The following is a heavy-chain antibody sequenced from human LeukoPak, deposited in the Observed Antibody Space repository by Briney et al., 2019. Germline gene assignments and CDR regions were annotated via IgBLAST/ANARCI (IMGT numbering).Heavy chain of an antibody. J-gene: IGHJ5*02. CDR2: IIPIFGTA. D-gene: IGHD5-24*01. V-gene: IGHV1-69*06. CDR1: GGTFSSYA. CDR3: ASTTRWLQTNWFDP. Sequence: ASVKVSCKASGGTFSSYAISWVRQAPGQGLEWMGGIIPIFGTANYAQKFQGRVTITADKSTSTAYMELSRLRSDDTAVYYCASTTRWLQTNWFDPWGQGTLVTVSS.